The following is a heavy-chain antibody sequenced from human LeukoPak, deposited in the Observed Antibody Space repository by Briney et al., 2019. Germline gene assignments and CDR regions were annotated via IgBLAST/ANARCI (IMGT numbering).Heavy chain of an antibody. D-gene: IGHD3-9*01. V-gene: IGHV3-30*04. CDR1: GSTFSSYA. CDR2: ISYDGINK. J-gene: IGHJ4*02. CDR3: AGRYYDILTGGREGFDY. Sequence: GGSLRLSCAASGSTFSSYAMHWVRQAPGKGLEWVAVISYDGINKYYADSVKGRFTISRDNSKNTLSLQMDSLRAEDTALYYCAGRYYDILTGGREGFDYWGQGTLVTVSS.